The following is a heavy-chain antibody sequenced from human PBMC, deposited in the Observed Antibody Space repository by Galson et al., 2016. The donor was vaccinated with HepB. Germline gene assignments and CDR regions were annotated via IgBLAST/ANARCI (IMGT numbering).Heavy chain of an antibody. V-gene: IGHV3-73*01. CDR3: RVLRSIAVGMVGY. D-gene: IGHD6-19*01. CDR1: GLTLSGSA. Sequence: SLRLSCAASGLTLSGSAVHWVRQASGKGLEWVGRIRSKANSYATAYTASVKGRFTISRDDSKNTAYLQMNSLKTEDTAVYYCRVLRSIAVGMVGYWGQGTLVTVSS. J-gene: IGHJ4*02. CDR2: IRSKANSYAT.